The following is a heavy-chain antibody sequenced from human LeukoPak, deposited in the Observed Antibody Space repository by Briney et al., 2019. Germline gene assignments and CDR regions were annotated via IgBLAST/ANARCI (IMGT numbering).Heavy chain of an antibody. CDR3: AKGGSSSWYRERYYYYGMDV. CDR1: GFTFSSYA. D-gene: IGHD6-13*01. Sequence: PGGSLRLSCAASGFTFSSYAMSWVRQAPGKGLEWVSAISGSGGSTYYADSVKGRFTISRDNSKNTLYLQMNSLRAEDTAVYYCAKGGSSSWYRERYYYYGMDVWGQGTAVTVSS. V-gene: IGHV3-23*01. J-gene: IGHJ6*02. CDR2: ISGSGGST.